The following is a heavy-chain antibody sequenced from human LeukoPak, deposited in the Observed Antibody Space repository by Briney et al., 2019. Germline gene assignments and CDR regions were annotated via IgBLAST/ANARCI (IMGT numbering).Heavy chain of an antibody. CDR2: STSTFI. CDR3: AKTGTTMSRNWYFDL. Sequence: STSTFIYYADSVKGRFTISRDNAKNTLYLQMNSLRAEDTAVYYCAKTGTTMSRNWYFDLWGRGTLVTVSS. V-gene: IGHV3-21*01. J-gene: IGHJ2*01. D-gene: IGHD1-7*01.